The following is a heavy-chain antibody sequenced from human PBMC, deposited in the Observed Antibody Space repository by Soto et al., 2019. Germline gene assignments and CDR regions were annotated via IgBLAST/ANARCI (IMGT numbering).Heavy chain of an antibody. Sequence: QVQLQQWGAGLLKPSETLSLSCEVHGSHSVGINWAGFAKTPGRGLRGFGEINHSGLRSTNPSLRSRITLSVDPSKQQFSLKVSSMTAADTGIYFCARNPHLGCVGDCYSYFDVWGRGTLVTVSS. CDR3: ARNPHLGCVGDCYSYFDV. D-gene: IGHD2-21*02. CDR2: INHSGLR. J-gene: IGHJ2*01. V-gene: IGHV4-34*02. CDR1: GSHSVGI.